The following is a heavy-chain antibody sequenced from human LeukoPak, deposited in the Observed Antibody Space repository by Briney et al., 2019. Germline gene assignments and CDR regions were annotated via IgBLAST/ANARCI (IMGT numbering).Heavy chain of an antibody. J-gene: IGHJ6*02. CDR1: GFTLSDYY. Sequence: GGSLRLSCAASGFTLSDYYMSWIRQAPGKGLEWVSYISSSGSTIYYADSVKGRFTISRDNAKNSLYLQMNSLRAEDTAVYYCARGGRFLEWSGGPVYYYYGMDVWGQGTTVTVSS. V-gene: IGHV3-11*01. CDR2: ISSSGSTI. CDR3: ARGGRFLEWSGGPVYYYYGMDV. D-gene: IGHD3-3*01.